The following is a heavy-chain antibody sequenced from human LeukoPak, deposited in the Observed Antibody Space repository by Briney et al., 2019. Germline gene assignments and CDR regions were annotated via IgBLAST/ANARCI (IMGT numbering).Heavy chain of an antibody. CDR3: ARGYYGSGVN. CDR1: GGSISSYY. J-gene: IGHJ4*02. Sequence: SETLSLTCTDSGGSISSYYWSWIRQPPGKGLEWIGYIYYSGSTNYNPSLKSRVTISVDTSKNQFSLKLSSVTAADTAVYYCARGYYGSGVNWGQGTLVTVSS. V-gene: IGHV4-59*01. CDR2: IYYSGST. D-gene: IGHD3-10*01.